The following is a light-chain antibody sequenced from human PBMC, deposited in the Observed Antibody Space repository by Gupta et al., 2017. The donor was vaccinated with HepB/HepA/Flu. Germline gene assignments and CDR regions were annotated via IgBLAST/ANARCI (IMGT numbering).Light chain of an antibody. CDR3: MQASHWPLT. CDR2: KVS. Sequence: DVVMTQSPPSHPVTLGRPVPISCRSSQGLVYSDGNTYLNCFHQRPGQSPRRLIYKVSNRDSGVPDRFSGSESGNMYTLRISRVEAEDVGIYYCMQASHWPLTFGGGTKVEIK. J-gene: IGKJ4*01. CDR1: QGLVYSDGNTY. V-gene: IGKV2-30*01.